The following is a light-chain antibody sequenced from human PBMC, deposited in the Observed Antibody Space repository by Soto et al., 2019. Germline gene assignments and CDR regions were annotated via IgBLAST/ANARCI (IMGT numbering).Light chain of an antibody. Sequence: EIVMTQSPAPPSVSPGERATLSCRASQSVSNKLAWYQQRPGQAPRLLIYDASNRATGIPARFSGSGSGTELSLTISSLQSEDFAVYSCQQYGDWPGAFGGGTKVDIK. J-gene: IGKJ4*01. CDR1: QSVSNK. V-gene: IGKV3D-15*01. CDR2: DAS. CDR3: QQYGDWPGA.